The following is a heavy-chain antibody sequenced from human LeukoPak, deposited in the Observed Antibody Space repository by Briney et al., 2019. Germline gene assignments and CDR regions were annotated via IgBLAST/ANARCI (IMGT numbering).Heavy chain of an antibody. CDR3: ARGHLQYCSGGSCYSNWFDP. CDR2: IYTSGST. D-gene: IGHD2-15*01. V-gene: IGHV4-4*07. Sequence: NASETLSLTCTVSGGSISSYYWSWIRQPAGKGLEWIGRIYTSGSTNYNPSLKSRVTMSVDPSKNQFSLKLSSVTAADTAVYYCARGHLQYCSGGSCYSNWFDPWGQGTLVTVSS. J-gene: IGHJ5*02. CDR1: GGSISSYY.